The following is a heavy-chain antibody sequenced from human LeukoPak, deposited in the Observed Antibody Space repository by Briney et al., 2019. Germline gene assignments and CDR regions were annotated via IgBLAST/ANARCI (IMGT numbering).Heavy chain of an antibody. J-gene: IGHJ4*02. Sequence: SETLSLTCTVSGGSISSYYWSWIRQPPGKGLEWIGYIYYSGSTNYNPSLKSRVTISRDMSKNQFSLKLTSVTAADTAMYYCARVGSWYYFDXWGQGILVTVSS. V-gene: IGHV4-59*01. CDR1: GGSISSYY. CDR2: IYYSGST. CDR3: ARVGSWYYFDX. D-gene: IGHD6-19*01.